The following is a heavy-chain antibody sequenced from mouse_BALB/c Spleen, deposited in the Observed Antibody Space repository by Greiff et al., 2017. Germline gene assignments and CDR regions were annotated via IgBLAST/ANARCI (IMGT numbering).Heavy chain of an antibody. V-gene: IGHV5-4*02. CDR3: ARRAMDY. J-gene: IGHJ4*01. CDR2: ISDGGSYT. CDR1: GFTFSDYY. Sequence: DVHLVESGGGLVKPGGSLKLSCAASGFTFSDYYMYWVRQTPEKRLEWVATISDGGSYTYYPDSVKGRFTISRDNAKNNLYLQMSSLKSEDTAMYYCARRAMDYWGQGTSVTVSS.